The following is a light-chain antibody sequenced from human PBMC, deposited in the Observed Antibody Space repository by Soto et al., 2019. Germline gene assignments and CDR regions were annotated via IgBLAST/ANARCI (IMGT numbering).Light chain of an antibody. CDR1: SSDVGGYNY. CDR2: EVS. V-gene: IGLV2-14*01. J-gene: IGLJ1*01. Sequence: QSVLTQPRSVSGSPGQSVTISCTGTSSDVGGYNYVSWYQQHPGKAPKLMIYEVSNRPSGVSNRFSGSKSGNTASLTISGLQAEDEADYYCSSYTSSSTQVFGTGTKLTVL. CDR3: SSYTSSSTQV.